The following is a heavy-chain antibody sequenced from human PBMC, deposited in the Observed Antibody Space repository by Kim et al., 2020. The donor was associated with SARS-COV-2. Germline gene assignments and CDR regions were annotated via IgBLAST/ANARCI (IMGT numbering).Heavy chain of an antibody. Sequence: ASVKVSCKASGYTFTSYDINWVRQATGQGLEWMGWMNPNSGNTGYAQKFQGRVTMTRNTSISTAYMELSSLRSEDTAVYYCASRMVRGVIPNYYGMDVWAPGTTVTVSS. CDR3: ASRMVRGVIPNYYGMDV. D-gene: IGHD3-10*01. CDR1: GYTFTSYD. V-gene: IGHV1-8*01. CDR2: MNPNSGNT. J-gene: IGHJ6*02.